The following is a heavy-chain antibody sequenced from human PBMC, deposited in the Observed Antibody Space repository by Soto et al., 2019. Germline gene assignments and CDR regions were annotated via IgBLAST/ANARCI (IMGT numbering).Heavy chain of an antibody. Sequence: EVQLVESGGGLVQPGGSLRLSCAASGLIFSDYHMDWVRQSRGKGLEWVGRIRRKANSYTTEYPSSVKGRFTISRDYSKNSLYLQMNILKSEDTAVYYCAMLGGWSGGSSGMDVWGQGTTVTVSS. CDR1: GLIFSDYH. CDR2: IRRKANSYTT. V-gene: IGHV3-72*01. D-gene: IGHD6-19*01. J-gene: IGHJ6*02. CDR3: AMLGGWSGGSSGMDV.